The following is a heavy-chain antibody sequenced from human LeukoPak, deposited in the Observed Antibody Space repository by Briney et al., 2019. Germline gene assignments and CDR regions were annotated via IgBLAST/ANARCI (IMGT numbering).Heavy chain of an antibody. CDR1: GGSISSSNW. CDR3: ARLIGSSTVADY. Sequence: PSETLSLTCAVSGGSISSSNWWSWVRQPPGKGLEWIGEIYHSGSTNYNPSLKSRVTISVDTSKNQFFLKLDSVTAADTAVYYCARLIGSSTVADYWGQGTLVTVSS. V-gene: IGHV4-4*02. J-gene: IGHJ4*02. D-gene: IGHD1-14*01. CDR2: IYHSGST.